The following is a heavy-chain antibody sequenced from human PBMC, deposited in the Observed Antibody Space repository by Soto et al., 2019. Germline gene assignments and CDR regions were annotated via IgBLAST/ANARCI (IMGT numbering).Heavy chain of an antibody. CDR3: VKDESINWYSGHFRH. V-gene: IGHV3-9*01. J-gene: IGHJ1*01. D-gene: IGHD6-13*01. Sequence: EVQLVESGGGLVQPGRSLRLSCAASGFTLDDYAMHWVRQVPGKGLEWVSGSNWNSGSIGYGDSVKGRFAISRDNAKNSLHLQMNSLSAEDTAFYYCVKDESINWYSGHFRHWGQGTLVTVSS. CDR2: SNWNSGSI. CDR1: GFTLDDYA.